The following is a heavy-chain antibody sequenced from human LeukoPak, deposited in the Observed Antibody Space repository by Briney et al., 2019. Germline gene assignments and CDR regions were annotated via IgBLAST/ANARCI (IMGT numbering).Heavy chain of an antibody. V-gene: IGHV4-39*01. J-gene: IGHJ4*02. CDR1: GGSISSNSYY. CDR2: IYYSGST. CDR3: ARLYYDSSGYYQICYFDY. Sequence: SENLSLTCTVSGGSISSNSYYWGWIRQPPGKGLEWIGSIYYSGSTYYNPSLKSRVTISVDTSKNQFSLNLSSVTAADTAVYYCARLYYDSSGYYQICYFDYWGQGTLVTVSS. D-gene: IGHD3-22*01.